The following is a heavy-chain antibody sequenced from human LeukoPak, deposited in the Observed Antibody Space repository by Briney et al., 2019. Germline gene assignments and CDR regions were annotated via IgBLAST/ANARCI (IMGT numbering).Heavy chain of an antibody. V-gene: IGHV4-4*07. Sequence: SETLSLTCTVSGGSISSYYWSWIRQPAGKGLEWIGRSYTSGSTNYNPPLKSRVTMSVDTSKNQFSLKLSSVTAADTAVYYCARPYSSGWYHAFDIWGQGTMVTVSS. CDR2: SYTSGST. CDR3: ARPYSSGWYHAFDI. D-gene: IGHD6-19*01. J-gene: IGHJ3*02. CDR1: GGSISSYY.